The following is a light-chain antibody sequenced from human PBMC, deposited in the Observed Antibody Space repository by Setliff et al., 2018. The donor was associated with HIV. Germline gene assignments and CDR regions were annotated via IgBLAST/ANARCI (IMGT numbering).Light chain of an antibody. J-gene: IGLJ3*02. CDR2: DDT. CDR1: NIGSRS. CDR3: QVWDSSSDHWV. Sequence: SYELTQPPSVSVAPGKTARITCGGNNIGSRSVHWYKQKPGQAPVLVVYDDTDRPSGIPERFSGSNSGNTATLTISGVEAGDEDDYYCQVWDSSSDHWVFGGGTQLTVL. V-gene: IGLV3-21*03.